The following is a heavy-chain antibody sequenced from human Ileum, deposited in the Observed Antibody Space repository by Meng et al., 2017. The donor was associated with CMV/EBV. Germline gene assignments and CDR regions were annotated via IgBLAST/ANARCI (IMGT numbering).Heavy chain of an antibody. D-gene: IGHD2-2*01. V-gene: IGHV3-30*04. J-gene: IGHJ4*02. CDR1: GFTFRSYA. CDR3: ARGYCSSTSCYPLDY. Sequence: GFTFRSYAMHWVRQAPGKGLEWVAVISYDGSNKYYADSVKGRFTISRDNSKNTLYLQMNSLRAEDTAVYYCARGYCSSTSCYPLDYWGQGTLVTVSS. CDR2: ISYDGSNK.